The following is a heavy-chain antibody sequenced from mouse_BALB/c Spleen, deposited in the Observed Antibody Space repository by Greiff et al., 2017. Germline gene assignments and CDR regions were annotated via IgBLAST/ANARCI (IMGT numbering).Heavy chain of an antibody. Sequence: QVQLKQSGPGLVAPSQSLSITCTVSGFSLTGYGVNWVRQPPGKGLEWLGMIWGDGSTDYNSALKSRLSISKDNSKSQVFLKMNSLQTDDTARYYCAREGANWADYYAMDYWGQGTSVTVSS. CDR2: IWGDGST. CDR1: GFSLTGYG. CDR3: AREGANWADYYAMDY. J-gene: IGHJ4*01. D-gene: IGHD4-1*01. V-gene: IGHV2-6-7*01.